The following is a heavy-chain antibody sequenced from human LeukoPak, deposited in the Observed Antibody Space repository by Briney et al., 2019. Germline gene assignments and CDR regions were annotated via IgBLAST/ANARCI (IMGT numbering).Heavy chain of an antibody. CDR1: EFTFNDYG. Sequence: GGSLRLSCAASEFTFNDYGMSWVRQAPGKGLEWVANIKQDGSEKYYVDSVKGRFTISRDNAKNSLYLQMNSLRAEDTAVYYCARDGGMTTDYMDVWGKGTTVTVSS. J-gene: IGHJ6*03. CDR3: ARDGGMTTDYMDV. D-gene: IGHD4-17*01. CDR2: IKQDGSEK. V-gene: IGHV3-7*01.